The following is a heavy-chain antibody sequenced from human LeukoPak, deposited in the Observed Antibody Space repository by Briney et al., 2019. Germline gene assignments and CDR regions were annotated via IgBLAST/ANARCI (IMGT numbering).Heavy chain of an antibody. V-gene: IGHV3-9*01. J-gene: IGHJ6*02. D-gene: IGHD2-2*01. Sequence: PGGSLRLSCAASGFTFNDYHMNWVRQAPGKGLEWVSYISGNSATIYYADSVEGRFTISRDNAKNSLYLQMNSLRAEDTALYYCAKDLGFIVVGPPYYYGMDVWGQGTTVTVSS. CDR1: GFTFNDYH. CDR2: ISGNSATI. CDR3: AKDLGFIVVGPPYYYGMDV.